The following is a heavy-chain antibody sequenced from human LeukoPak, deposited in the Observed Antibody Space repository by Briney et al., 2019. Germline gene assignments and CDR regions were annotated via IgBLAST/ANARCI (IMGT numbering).Heavy chain of an antibody. D-gene: IGHD2-15*01. V-gene: IGHV3-33*01. CDR1: GFTFSTYC. CDR3: ARVGPKDVVVESATMGYDYYSYGMDV. Sequence: PGGSLRLSCAASGFTFSTYCMHWVRQAPGKGLEWVAVIWYDGSNKFYADSVRGRFTISRDNSKNTLYLQMHSLRAEDTAVYYCARVGPKDVVVESATMGYDYYSYGMDVWGQGAAVTVSS. CDR2: IWYDGSNK. J-gene: IGHJ6*02.